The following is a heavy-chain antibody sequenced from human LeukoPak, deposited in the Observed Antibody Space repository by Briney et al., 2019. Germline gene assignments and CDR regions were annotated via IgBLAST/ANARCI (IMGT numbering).Heavy chain of an antibody. V-gene: IGHV1-69*02. D-gene: IGHD5-18*01. CDR1: GGTFSSYT. Sequence: SVKVSCKASGGTFSSYTNSWVRQAPGQGLEWMGRIIPILGIANYAQKFQGRVTITADKSTSTAYMELSSLRSEDTAVYYCAVLVGYSYGSVPTSTNWFDPWGQGTLVTVSS. J-gene: IGHJ5*02. CDR3: AVLVGYSYGSVPTSTNWFDP. CDR2: IIPILGIA.